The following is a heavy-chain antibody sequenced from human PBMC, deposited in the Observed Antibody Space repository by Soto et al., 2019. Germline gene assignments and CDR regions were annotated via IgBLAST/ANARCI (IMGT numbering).Heavy chain of an antibody. CDR3: ARGHYDFWGGYPHHYYYFGMDV. J-gene: IGHJ6*02. CDR2: INHSGST. D-gene: IGHD3-3*01. Sequence: PSETLSLTCAVYGGSFSGYYWSWIRQPPGKGLEWIGEINHSGSTNYNPSLKSRVTISVDTSKNQFSLKLSSVTAADTAVYYCARGHYDFWGGYPHHYYYFGMDVWGQGTTVTVSS. CDR1: GGSFSGYY. V-gene: IGHV4-34*01.